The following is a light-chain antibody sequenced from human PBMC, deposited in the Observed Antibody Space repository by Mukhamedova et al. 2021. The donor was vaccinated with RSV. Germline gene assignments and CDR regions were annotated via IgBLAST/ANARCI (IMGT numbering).Light chain of an antibody. CDR2: GAS. CDR1: QSVSSN. V-gene: IGKV3-15*01. J-gene: IGKJ1*01. CDR3: QQYNNWLTWT. Sequence: RATLSCRASQSVSSNLAWYQQKPGQAPRLLIYGASTRATGIPARFSGSGSGTEFTLTISSMQSEDFAVYYCQQYNNWLTWTFGQG.